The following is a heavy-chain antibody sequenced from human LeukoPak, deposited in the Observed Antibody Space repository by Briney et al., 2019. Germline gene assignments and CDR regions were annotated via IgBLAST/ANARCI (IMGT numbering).Heavy chain of an antibody. CDR1: GGSINGYY. CDR2: IYYSGST. Sequence: PSETLSLTCTVSGGSINGYYWSWIRQPPGKGLEWIGYIYYSGSTNYNPSLKSRVTISVDTSKNQFSLKLTSVTAADTAVYYRARGGSVAENFDYWGQGTLVAVSS. D-gene: IGHD6-19*01. J-gene: IGHJ4*02. V-gene: IGHV4-59*01. CDR3: ARGGSVAENFDY.